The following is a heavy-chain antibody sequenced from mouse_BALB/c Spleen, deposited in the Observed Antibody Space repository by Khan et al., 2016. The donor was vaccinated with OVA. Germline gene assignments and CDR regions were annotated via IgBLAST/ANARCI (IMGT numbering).Heavy chain of an antibody. V-gene: IGHV1-20*02. J-gene: IGHJ2*01. Sequence: LQQSGPELVKPGASVKISCKASGYSFTGYFMNWVMQSHGKSLEWIGRINPHIGETFYNPKFKGKATLTADESSSTAHMELRSLASEDSAVYYCARIYGSDFDYWGQGTTLTVSS. CDR2: INPHIGET. D-gene: IGHD1-1*01. CDR1: GYSFTGYF. CDR3: ARIYGSDFDY.